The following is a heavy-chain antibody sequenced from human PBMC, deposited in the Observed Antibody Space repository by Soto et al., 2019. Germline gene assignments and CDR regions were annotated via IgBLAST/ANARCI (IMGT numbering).Heavy chain of an antibody. CDR3: SATGTARVPFDY. J-gene: IGHJ4*02. V-gene: IGHV1-69*02. CDR2: IIPILGIA. CDR1: GGTFSSYT. Sequence: QVQLVQSGAEVKKPGSSVKVSCKASGGTFSSYTISWVRQAPGQGLEWMGRIIPILGIANYAQKFQGRVTITADKSTSTAYMELSSLRSEDTAVYYCSATGTARVPFDYWGQGTLITVSS. D-gene: IGHD5-18*01.